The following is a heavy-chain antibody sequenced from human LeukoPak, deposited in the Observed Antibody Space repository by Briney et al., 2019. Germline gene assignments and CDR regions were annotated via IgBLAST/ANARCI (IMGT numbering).Heavy chain of an antibody. CDR2: INHSGST. CDR1: GGSFSGYY. CDR3: ASHWERFDAFDI. J-gene: IGHJ3*02. V-gene: IGHV4-34*01. Sequence: SETLSLTCAVYGGSFSGYYWSWIRQPPGKGLEWIGEINHSGSTNYNPSLKSRVTISVDTSKNQFSLKLSSVTAADTAVYYCASHWERFDAFDIWGQGTMVTVSS. D-gene: IGHD1-26*01.